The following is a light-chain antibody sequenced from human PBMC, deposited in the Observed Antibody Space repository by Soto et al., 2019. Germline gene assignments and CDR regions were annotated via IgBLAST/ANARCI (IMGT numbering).Light chain of an antibody. CDR1: QSVGSN. Sequence: EIVMTQSPATLSVSTGERATLACRASQSVGSNLAWYQQKPGQAPRLLIYGASTRATGIPARFSGSGSGTEFTLTISSLQSEYFAIYFCHQYNNCPRDRTCGQGTKLEIK. CDR2: GAS. V-gene: IGKV3-15*01. J-gene: IGKJ1*01. CDR3: HQYNNCPRDRT.